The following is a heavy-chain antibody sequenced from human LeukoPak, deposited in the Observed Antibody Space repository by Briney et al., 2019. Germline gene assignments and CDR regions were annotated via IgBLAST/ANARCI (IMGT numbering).Heavy chain of an antibody. CDR3: ARRIMTTFGGVIAQDY. J-gene: IGHJ4*02. CDR1: GGSISSSSYY. V-gene: IGHV4-39*01. CDR2: IYYSGST. D-gene: IGHD3-16*02. Sequence: PSETLSLTCTVSGGSISSSSYYWGWIRQPPGKGLEWIGSIYYSGSTYYNPSLKSRVTISVDTSKNQFSLKLSSVTAADTAVYYCARRIMTTFGGVIAQDYWGQGTLVTVSS.